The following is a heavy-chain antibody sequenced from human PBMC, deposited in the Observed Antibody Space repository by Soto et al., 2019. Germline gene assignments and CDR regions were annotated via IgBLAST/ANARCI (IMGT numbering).Heavy chain of an antibody. J-gene: IGHJ4*02. CDR1: GFAISRGYY. D-gene: IGHD1-1*01. Sequence: AETLSLTCSVSGFAISRGYYWSWVRQPPGKGLEWIGSIYPSVSSYHNPSLATRLRLSIDTSKNQFTLNLTSVTAADTALYFCAREKVGTTFFDNWGQGIQVTVSS. V-gene: IGHV4-38-2*02. CDR2: IYPSVSS. CDR3: AREKVGTTFFDN.